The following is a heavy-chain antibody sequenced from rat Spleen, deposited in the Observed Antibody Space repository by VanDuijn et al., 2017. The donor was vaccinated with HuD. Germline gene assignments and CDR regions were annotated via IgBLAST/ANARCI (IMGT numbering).Heavy chain of an antibody. CDR3: TRGTYYRH. CDR2: IKYEDFTP. CDR1: GFTFSNYG. J-gene: IGHJ2*01. D-gene: IGHD1-12*01. Sequence: EVQLVESGGGLVQPGRSLKLSCAASGFTFSNYGMHWIRQAPTKGLEWVASIKYEDFTPYYGESVMGRFTISREDGESTIYLQMNSLRSEDTATYYCTRGTYYRHWGQGVMVTVSS. V-gene: IGHV5-19*01.